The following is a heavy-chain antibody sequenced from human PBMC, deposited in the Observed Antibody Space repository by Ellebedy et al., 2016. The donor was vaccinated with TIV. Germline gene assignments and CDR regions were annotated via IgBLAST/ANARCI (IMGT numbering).Heavy chain of an antibody. CDR1: GYTFTSYA. J-gene: IGHJ5*02. Sequence: ASVKVSXXASGYTFTSYAMHWVRQAPGQRLEWMGWINAGNGNTKYSQKFQGRVTITRDTSASTAYMELSSLRSEDTAVYYCARQGPFYGDYWFDPWGQGTLVTVSS. CDR2: INAGNGNT. D-gene: IGHD4-17*01. CDR3: ARQGPFYGDYWFDP. V-gene: IGHV1-3*01.